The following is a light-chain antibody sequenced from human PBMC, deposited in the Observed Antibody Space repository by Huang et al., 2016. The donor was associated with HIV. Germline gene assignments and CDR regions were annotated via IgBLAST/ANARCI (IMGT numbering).Light chain of an antibody. CDR2: DAS. CDR3: QQYNDWPIT. CDR1: QSVSIN. J-gene: IGKJ3*01. V-gene: IGKV3-15*01. Sequence: EIVMTQSPATLSLSPGQGATLSCRAIQSVSINLAWYQQKAGQATRLLIYDASTRDTGIPARFRGSGAGTEFTLTINSLQSEDFAVYFCQQYNDWPITFGPGTTVDIK.